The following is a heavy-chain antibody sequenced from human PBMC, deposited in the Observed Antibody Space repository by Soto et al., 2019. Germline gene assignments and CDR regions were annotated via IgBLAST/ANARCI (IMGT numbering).Heavy chain of an antibody. V-gene: IGHV4-30-2*01. CDR2: IYHSGST. CDR1: GGSISSGGYS. CDR3: AAGGGLPRYY. J-gene: IGHJ4*02. Sequence: QLQLQESGSGLVKPSQTLSLTCAVSGGSISSGGYSWSWIRQPPGKGLEWIGYIYHSGSTYYNPSPKGGVTLSVARSKTRFSLKLSSVTAADTAVYYCAAGGGLPRYYWGQGTLVTVSS. D-gene: IGHD5-12*01.